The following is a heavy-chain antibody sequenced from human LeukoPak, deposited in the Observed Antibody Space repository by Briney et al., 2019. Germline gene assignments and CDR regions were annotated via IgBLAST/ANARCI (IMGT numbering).Heavy chain of an antibody. J-gene: IGHJ4*02. D-gene: IGHD1-26*01. CDR3: ARSPYSGSYGPFDY. Sequence: GGSLRLSCAASGFTLSNYWMNWVRQAPGKGLEWVANMKHDGTEKSYVDSVKGRFTISRDDAKNSLYLQMNSLGAEDTARYYCARSPYSGSYGPFDYWGQGTLATVSS. CDR1: GFTLSNYW. V-gene: IGHV3-7*04. CDR2: MKHDGTEK.